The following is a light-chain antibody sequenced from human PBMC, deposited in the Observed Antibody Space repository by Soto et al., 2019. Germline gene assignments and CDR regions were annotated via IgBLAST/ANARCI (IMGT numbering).Light chain of an antibody. V-gene: IGLV2-11*01. J-gene: IGLJ1*01. Sequence: QSALTQPRSVSGSPGQSVTISCTGTSGDVGGYNYVSWYQQHPGKAPKLMIYDVSKRPSGVPDRFSGSKSGNTASLTISGLQAEDEADYYCCSYAGSYTHVFGTGTKVTAL. CDR2: DVS. CDR1: SGDVGGYNY. CDR3: CSYAGSYTHV.